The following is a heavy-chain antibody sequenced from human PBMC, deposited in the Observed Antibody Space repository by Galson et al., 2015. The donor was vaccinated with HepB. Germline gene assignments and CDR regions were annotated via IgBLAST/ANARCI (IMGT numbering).Heavy chain of an antibody. V-gene: IGHV3-48*03. CDR3: ASLPYDFWSGYGMDV. D-gene: IGHD3-3*01. J-gene: IGHJ6*02. CDR2: ISSSGSTI. CDR1: GFTFSSYE. Sequence: SLRLSCAASGFTFSSYEMNWVRQAPGKGLEWVSYISSSGSTIYYADSVKGRFTISRDNAKNSLYLQMNSLRAEDTAVYYCASLPYDFWSGYGMDVWGQGTTVTVSS.